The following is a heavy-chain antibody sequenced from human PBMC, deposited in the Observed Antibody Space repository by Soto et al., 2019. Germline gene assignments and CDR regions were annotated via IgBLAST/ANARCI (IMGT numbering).Heavy chain of an antibody. J-gene: IGHJ5*02. D-gene: IGHD2-15*01. V-gene: IGHV4-34*01. CDR1: GGSFSGYY. CDR3: ARGISRVGMVGRSKGPYNWFDP. Sequence: SETLSLTCAVYGGSFSGYYWIWIRQPPGKGLEWIGEITHSGRTNYNPSLKSRVTISVDTSKNQFSLKLSSVTAADTAVYYCARGISRVGMVGRSKGPYNWFDPWGQGTLVTVSS. CDR2: ITHSGRT.